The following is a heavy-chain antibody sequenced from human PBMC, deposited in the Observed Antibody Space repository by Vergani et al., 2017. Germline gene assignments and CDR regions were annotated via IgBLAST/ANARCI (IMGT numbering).Heavy chain of an antibody. J-gene: IGHJ6*03. CDR1: GGSISSYY. CDR2: IYYSGST. V-gene: IGHV4-59*01. Sequence: QVQLQESGPGLVKPSETLSLTCTVSGGSISSYYWSWIRQPPGTGLEWIGYIYYSGSTNYNPSLKSRVTISVDTSKNQFSLKLSSVTAADTAVYYCARAPYFLRGVAGPYYMDVWGKGTTVTVSS. D-gene: IGHD3-3*01. CDR3: ARAPYFLRGVAGPYYMDV.